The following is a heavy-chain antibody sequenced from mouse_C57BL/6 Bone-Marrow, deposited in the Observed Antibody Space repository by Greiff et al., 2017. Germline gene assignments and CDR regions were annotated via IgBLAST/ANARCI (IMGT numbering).Heavy chain of an antibody. Sequence: VQLKESGPELVKPGASVKISCKASGYSFTGYYMNWVKQSPEKSLEWIGEINPSTGGTTYNQKFKAKATLSVDKSSSTAYMQLKSLTSEDSAVYYWARRARQLRLRDAMDYWGQGTSVTVSS. CDR3: ARRARQLRLRDAMDY. V-gene: IGHV1-42*01. CDR1: GYSFTGYY. CDR2: INPSTGGT. J-gene: IGHJ4*01. D-gene: IGHD3-2*02.